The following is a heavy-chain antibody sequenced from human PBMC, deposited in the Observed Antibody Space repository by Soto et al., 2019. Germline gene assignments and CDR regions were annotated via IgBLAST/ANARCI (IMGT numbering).Heavy chain of an antibody. CDR3: ASQGLRRELPYWDFDI. CDR1: GHNFSSYW. V-gene: IGHV5-10-1*01. J-gene: IGHJ2*01. Sequence: GESLKISCKSSGHNFSSYWITWVRQMPGKGLEWMGRIDPSDSYIQYGPSFQGHVTISADKSTRTAYLQWGRLKASDSAVYYCASQGLRRELPYWDFDIWGRGTLVTVSS. CDR2: IDPSDSYI. D-gene: IGHD1-7*01.